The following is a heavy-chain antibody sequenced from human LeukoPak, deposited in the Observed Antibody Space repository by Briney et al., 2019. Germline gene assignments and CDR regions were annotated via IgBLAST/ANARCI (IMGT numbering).Heavy chain of an antibody. Sequence: SETLSLTCTVSGGSISGYFWSWLRQPPGKGLEWIGYIYYSGSTNYNPSLKSRVTISVDTSKNHFSLKLSSVTAADTAVYYCARGKLGMEAFDIWGQGTMVTVSS. CDR2: IYYSGST. D-gene: IGHD7-27*01. CDR1: GGSISGYF. CDR3: ARGKLGMEAFDI. V-gene: IGHV4-59*08. J-gene: IGHJ3*02.